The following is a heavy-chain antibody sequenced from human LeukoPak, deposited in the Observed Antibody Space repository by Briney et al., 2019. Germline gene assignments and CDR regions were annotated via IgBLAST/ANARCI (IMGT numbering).Heavy chain of an antibody. CDR3: AKGHGYWYFYCFDY. D-gene: IGHD2-8*02. J-gene: IGHJ4*02. Sequence: GGSLRLSCAASGFTVSSNYMSWVRQAPGKGLEWVSVIYSGGSTYYADSVKGRFTISRDNDKNTLYLQMSSLRDEDTAIYYCAKGHGYWYFYCFDYWGQGTLVTASS. CDR2: IYSGGST. V-gene: IGHV3-53*01. CDR1: GFTVSSNY.